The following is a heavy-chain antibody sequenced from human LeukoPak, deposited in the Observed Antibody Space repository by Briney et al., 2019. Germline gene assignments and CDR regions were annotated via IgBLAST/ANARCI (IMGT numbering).Heavy chain of an antibody. V-gene: IGHV4-59*01. J-gene: IGHJ6*03. D-gene: IGHD6-19*01. Sequence: PSETLSLTCTVSGGFISSYYWSWIRQPPGKGLEWFRYIYYSGSTNYNTSLKSRVTISVDTSKNQFSLKLSSVTAADTAVYYCARRKARAGYYDYMDVWGKGTTVTVSS. CDR1: GGFISSYY. CDR2: IYYSGST. CDR3: ARRKARAGYYDYMDV.